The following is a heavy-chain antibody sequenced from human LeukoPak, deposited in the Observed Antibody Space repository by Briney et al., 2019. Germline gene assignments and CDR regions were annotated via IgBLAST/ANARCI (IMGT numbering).Heavy chain of an antibody. CDR2: IKGDGSER. J-gene: IGHJ4*02. CDR1: GFTFSTYW. D-gene: IGHD4-23*01. V-gene: IGHV3-7*01. CDR3: ARDSPFGGN. Sequence: PGGSLRLSCAASGFTFSTYWMSWVRQAPGKGLEWVANIKGDGSERNYVDSVKGRFTISRDNAKNSLYLQINSLRGEDTAVCYCARDSPFGGNWGQGTLVTVSS.